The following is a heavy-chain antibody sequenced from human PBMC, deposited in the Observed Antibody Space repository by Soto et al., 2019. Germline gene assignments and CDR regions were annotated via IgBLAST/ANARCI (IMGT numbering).Heavy chain of an antibody. Sequence: XETRSLTCTVAGCSIRSYYWTWIRQPPGKGLEWLGYIFYSGSTFYNPSLKSRVTISIHTSKSQFSLQLTSVTAADTAVYYCARGAADTAMVDYWGQGPLVTVSS. CDR3: ARGAADTAMVDY. J-gene: IGHJ4*02. CDR1: GCSIRSYY. CDR2: IFYSGST. D-gene: IGHD5-18*01. V-gene: IGHV4-59*01.